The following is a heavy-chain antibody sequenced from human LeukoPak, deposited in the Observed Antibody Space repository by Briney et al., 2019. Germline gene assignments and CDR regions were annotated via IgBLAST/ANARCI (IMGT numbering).Heavy chain of an antibody. CDR1: GYTFTSYA. J-gene: IGHJ4*02. Sequence: ASVKVSCKASGYTFTSYAMNWVRQAPGQGLEWMGWINPNSGGTNYAQKFQGRVTMTRDTSISTAYMELSRLRSDDTAVYYCARSLRYFDWLSDPIDYWGQGTLVTVSS. V-gene: IGHV1-2*02. D-gene: IGHD3-9*01. CDR2: INPNSGGT. CDR3: ARSLRYFDWLSDPIDY.